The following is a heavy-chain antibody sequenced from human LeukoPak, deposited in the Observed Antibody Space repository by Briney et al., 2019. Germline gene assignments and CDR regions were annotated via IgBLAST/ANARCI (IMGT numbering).Heavy chain of an antibody. CDR1: GFTFSSYA. J-gene: IGHJ4*02. Sequence: GGSLRLSCAASGFTFSSYAMSWVRQAPGKGLEWVSTISSSGGSTYYADSVKGRFTISRDNSMETLYLQMNSLRAEDTAIYYCAKDLRQYGSGSHLDHWGQGTLVTVSS. CDR2: ISSSGGST. V-gene: IGHV3-23*01. CDR3: AKDLRQYGSGSHLDH. D-gene: IGHD3-10*01.